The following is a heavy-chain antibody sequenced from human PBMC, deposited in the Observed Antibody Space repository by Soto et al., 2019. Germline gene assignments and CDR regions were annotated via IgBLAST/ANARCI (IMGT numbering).Heavy chain of an antibody. V-gene: IGHV3-33*06. CDR3: AKGKSGSWPYYFDY. CDR2: IWYDGTNK. J-gene: IGHJ4*02. Sequence: QVQLVESGGGVVQPGRSLRLSCAASGFTFSSYGMHWVRQAPGKGLGWVTVIWYDGTNKYYADSVKGRFTISRDNSKNTLYLQLHSLRAEDTALYYCAKGKSGSWPYYFDYWGQGTPVTVSS. CDR1: GFTFSSYG. D-gene: IGHD1-26*01.